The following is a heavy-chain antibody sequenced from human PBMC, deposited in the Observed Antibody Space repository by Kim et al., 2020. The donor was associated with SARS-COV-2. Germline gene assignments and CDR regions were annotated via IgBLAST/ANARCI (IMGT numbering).Heavy chain of an antibody. CDR3: AKERRSGGWV. D-gene: IGHD6-25*01. J-gene: IGHJ4*02. V-gene: IGHV3-43*01. CDR2: ST. Sequence: STDYADSVKGRFTISRDNSKNSLYLQMNSLRTEDTALYYCAKERRSGGWVWGQGTLVTVSS.